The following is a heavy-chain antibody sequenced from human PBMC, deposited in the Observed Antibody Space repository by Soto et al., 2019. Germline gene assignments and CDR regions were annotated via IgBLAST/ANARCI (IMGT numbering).Heavy chain of an antibody. CDR1: GFTFSGSA. CDR3: TRPGCSSTSCYYYMDV. Sequence: EVQLVESGGGLVQPGGSLKLSCAASGFTFSGSAMHWVRQASGKGLEWVGRIRSKANSYATAYAASVKGRFTTSRDDSKNTAYLQMNSLKTEDTAVYYCTRPGCSSTSCYYYMDVWGKGTTVTVSS. V-gene: IGHV3-73*01. J-gene: IGHJ6*03. D-gene: IGHD2-2*01. CDR2: IRSKANSYAT.